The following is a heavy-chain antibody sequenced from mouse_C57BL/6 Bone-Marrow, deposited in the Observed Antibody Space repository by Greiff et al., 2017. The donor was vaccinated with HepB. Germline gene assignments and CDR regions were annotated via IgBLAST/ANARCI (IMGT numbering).Heavy chain of an antibody. CDR2: IYPGSGST. Sequence: QVQLQQPGAELVKPGASVKMSCKASGYTFTSYWITWVKQRPGQGLEWIGDIYPGSGSTNYNEKFKSKATLTVDTSSSTAYMHLSSLTSEDSAVYYCARLGFITTVVPFAMDYWGQGTSVTVSS. D-gene: IGHD1-1*01. V-gene: IGHV1-55*01. J-gene: IGHJ4*01. CDR3: ARLGFITTVVPFAMDY. CDR1: GYTFTSYW.